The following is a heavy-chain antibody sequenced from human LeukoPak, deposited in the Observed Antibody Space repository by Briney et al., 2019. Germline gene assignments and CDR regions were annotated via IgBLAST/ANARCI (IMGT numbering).Heavy chain of an antibody. D-gene: IGHD3-10*01. CDR2: INQDGGEI. CDR1: GFTFRDYY. CDR3: VRAHHPGGWFDP. Sequence: GGSLRLSCAASGFTFRDYYMTWVRQAPGKGLEWVASINQDGGEIHYVDSVKGRFTISRDNAKNSLYLQMNSLTAEDTAVHYCVRAHHPGGWFDPWGQGTLVTVSS. V-gene: IGHV3-7*04. J-gene: IGHJ5*02.